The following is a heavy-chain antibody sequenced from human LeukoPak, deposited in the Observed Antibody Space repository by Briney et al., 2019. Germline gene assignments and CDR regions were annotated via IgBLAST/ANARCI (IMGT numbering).Heavy chain of an antibody. Sequence: GGSLRLSCAASGFTFSTYAMSWVRRTPGKGLEWVSAITGGGGTTYYADSVKVRFNISRHNSKNTLYLQMHSLRAEDTAVYYCAKDPPILRWSFDYWGQGTLVTVSS. D-gene: IGHD4-23*01. CDR1: GFTFSTYA. CDR3: AKDPPILRWSFDY. V-gene: IGHV3-23*01. CDR2: ITGGGGTT. J-gene: IGHJ4*02.